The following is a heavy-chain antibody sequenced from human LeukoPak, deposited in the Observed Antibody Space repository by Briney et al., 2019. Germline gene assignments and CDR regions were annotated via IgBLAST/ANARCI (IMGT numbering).Heavy chain of an antibody. J-gene: IGHJ6*03. Sequence: GGSLRLSCGASSFTFSSYVMSWVRQAPGKGLEWVSTVSTTGGSTYYADSVKGRFTISRDNSKDTLYLQMNSLRAEDTAVYYCAKCSGWFVRGKDYYYYYMDVWGKGTTVTVSS. V-gene: IGHV3-23*01. CDR2: VSTTGGST. D-gene: IGHD6-19*01. CDR3: AKCSGWFVRGKDYYYYYMDV. CDR1: SFTFSSYV.